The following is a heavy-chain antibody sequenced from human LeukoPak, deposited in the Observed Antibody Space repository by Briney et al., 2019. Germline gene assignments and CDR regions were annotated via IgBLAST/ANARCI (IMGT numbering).Heavy chain of an antibody. CDR3: ARAYDYVWGSHYFDY. CDR2: IYYSGST. J-gene: IGHJ4*02. Sequence: SETLSLTCTVSGGSISSGDYYWSWIRQPPGKGLEWIGYIYYSGSTYYNPSLKSRVTISVDTSKNQFSLKLSSVTAADTAVYYCARAYDYVWGSHYFDYWRQGTLVTVSS. D-gene: IGHD3-16*01. CDR1: GGSISSGDYY. V-gene: IGHV4-30-4*08.